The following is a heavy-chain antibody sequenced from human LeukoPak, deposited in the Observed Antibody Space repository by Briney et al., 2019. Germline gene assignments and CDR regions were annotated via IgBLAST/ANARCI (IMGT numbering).Heavy chain of an antibody. CDR3: AKVLSGSQDY. J-gene: IGHJ4*02. V-gene: IGHV3-23*01. CDR2: IGGGGEYT. D-gene: IGHD1-26*01. Sequence: GGSLRLPCAASGFTFSSYAMSWVRQAPGKGLEWASTIGGGGEYTYYADSVKGRFIISRDNSKNTFYLQMNSLRAEDTAVYYCAKVLSGSQDYWGQGTLVTVFS. CDR1: GFTFSSYA.